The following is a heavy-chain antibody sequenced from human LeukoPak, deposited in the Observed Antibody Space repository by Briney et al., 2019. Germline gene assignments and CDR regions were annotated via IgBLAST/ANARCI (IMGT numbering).Heavy chain of an antibody. CDR1: GGTFSSYA. D-gene: IGHD3-16*01. J-gene: IGHJ5*02. CDR2: IIPIFGTA. V-gene: IGHV1-69*13. Sequence: SVKVSCKASGGTFSSYAISWVRQAPGQGLEWMGGIIPIFGTANYAQKFQGRVTITADESTSTAYMELSSLRSEDTAVYYCARTQLKPRTFVNWFDPWGQGTLVTVSS. CDR3: ARTQLKPRTFVNWFDP.